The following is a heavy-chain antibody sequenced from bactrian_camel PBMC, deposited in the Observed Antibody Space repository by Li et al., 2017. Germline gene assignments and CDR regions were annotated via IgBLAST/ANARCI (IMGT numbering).Heavy chain of an antibody. D-gene: IGHD1*01. CDR2: IENDGRT. CDR1: GYSHSTST. V-gene: IGHV3S53*01. CDR3: AASRWVTWARELLESDFHF. J-gene: IGHJ6*01. Sequence: QVRLVESGGGSVQAGGSLRLSCVASGYSHSTSTMGWFRQAPGKEREGVAIIENDGRTSYIDAVKGRFTISKNSKNTFYPHMNQLKPEDTAMYYCAASRWVTWARELLESDFHFWGQGTQVTVS.